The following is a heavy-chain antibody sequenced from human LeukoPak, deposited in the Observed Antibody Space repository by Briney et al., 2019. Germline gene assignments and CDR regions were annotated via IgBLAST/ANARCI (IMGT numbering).Heavy chain of an antibody. J-gene: IGHJ4*02. CDR3: ARGTMFPYYFDY. Sequence: GGSLRLSCAASGFTFSSYSMCWVRQAPGKGLEWVSFISSSSSYIYYADSVKGRFTNSRDNAKNSLYLQMNSLRAEDTAVYYCARGTMFPYYFDYWGQGTLVTVSS. D-gene: IGHD3-10*02. CDR1: GFTFSSYS. CDR2: ISSSSSYI. V-gene: IGHV3-21*01.